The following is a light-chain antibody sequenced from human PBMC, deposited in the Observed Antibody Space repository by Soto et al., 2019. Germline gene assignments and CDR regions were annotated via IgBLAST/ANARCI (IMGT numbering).Light chain of an antibody. Sequence: QSALTQPDSVSGSPGQSITISATETSGEFVGYNYVSWYQQHPGKAPKLIIYEVSNRPSGVSSRFSGSKSGNTASLTISGLQAEDEAEYYCNSYRSSSALGIFGGGTKLTVL. J-gene: IGLJ2*01. CDR1: SGEFVGYNY. CDR2: EVS. V-gene: IGLV2-14*01. CDR3: NSYRSSSALGI.